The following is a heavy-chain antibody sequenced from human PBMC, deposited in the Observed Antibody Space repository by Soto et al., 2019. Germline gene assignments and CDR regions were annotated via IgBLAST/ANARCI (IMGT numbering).Heavy chain of an antibody. D-gene: IGHD3-22*01. CDR1: GFTFSSYS. J-gene: IGHJ6*02. CDR3: ARDRRVVIPRFTASNYGMDV. CDR2: ISSSSSTI. V-gene: IGHV3-48*02. Sequence: GGSLRLSCAASGFTFSSYSMNWVRQAPGKWLEWVSYISSSSSTIYYADSVKGRFTISRDNAKNSLYLQMNSLRDEDTAVYYCARDRRVVIPRFTASNYGMDVWGQGXTVTV.